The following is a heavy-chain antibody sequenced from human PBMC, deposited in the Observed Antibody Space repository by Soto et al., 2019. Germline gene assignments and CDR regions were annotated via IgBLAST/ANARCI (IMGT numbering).Heavy chain of an antibody. CDR2: ISSSSSYI. J-gene: IGHJ6*03. CDR3: ARGIVVVPAAVRTYYYYYMDV. V-gene: IGHV3-21*01. Sequence: EVQLVESGGGLVKPGGSLRLSCAASGFTFSSYSMNWVRQAPGKGLEWVSSISSSSSYIYYADSVKGRFTISRDNAKNSLYLQMNSLRAEDTAVYYCARGIVVVPAAVRTYYYYYMDVWGKGTTVIVSS. D-gene: IGHD2-2*01. CDR1: GFTFSSYS.